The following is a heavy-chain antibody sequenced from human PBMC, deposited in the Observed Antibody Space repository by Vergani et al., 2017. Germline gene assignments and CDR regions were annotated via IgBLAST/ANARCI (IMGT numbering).Heavy chain of an antibody. J-gene: IGHJ4*02. Sequence: EVQLLESGGGLVQPGGSLRLTCAASEVTFSNYAMNWVRQAPGKGLEWVSGISGSGVSAYYTDSVKGRFTISRDNSKNMLFLQMNNLRTEDTAIYYCAKQYFVSGNYLFDYWGQGTLVTVS. D-gene: IGHD3-10*01. CDR3: AKQYFVSGNYLFDY. CDR1: EVTFSNYA. V-gene: IGHV3-23*01. CDR2: ISGSGVSA.